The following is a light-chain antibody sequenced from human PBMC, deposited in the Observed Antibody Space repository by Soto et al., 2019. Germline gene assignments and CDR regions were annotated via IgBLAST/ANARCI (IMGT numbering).Light chain of an antibody. V-gene: IGKV3-11*01. J-gene: IGKJ4*01. Sequence: EMVLTQSPATLSLSPGAGATLSCRASQSLNSHLAWYQQKAGQAPRLLIYDASNRATGVPARFSGSGSGTDFTLTISSLEPEDFAVYYGQQRNNLPLTVGGGTKLDIK. CDR2: DAS. CDR1: QSLNSH. CDR3: QQRNNLPLT.